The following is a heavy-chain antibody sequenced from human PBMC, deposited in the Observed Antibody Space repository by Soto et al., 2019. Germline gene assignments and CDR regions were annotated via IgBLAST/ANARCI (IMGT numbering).Heavy chain of an antibody. D-gene: IGHD3-3*01. CDR2: ISPRTGSA. Sequence: ASVKVSCKVSGYTFTDYYIHWVRQAPGQGLEWMGWISPRTGSANFAQRFQGRVSMTRDTSITTAYMELRSLRSDDTAVYYCASTTYYDFWSGPEFYYYYYGMDVWGQGTTVTVSS. CDR3: ASTTYYDFWSGPEFYYYYYGMDV. CDR1: GYTFTDYY. V-gene: IGHV1-2*02. J-gene: IGHJ6*02.